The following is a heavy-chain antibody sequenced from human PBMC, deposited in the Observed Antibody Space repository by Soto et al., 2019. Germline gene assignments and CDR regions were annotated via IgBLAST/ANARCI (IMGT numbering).Heavy chain of an antibody. Sequence: PGESLKISCKGSGYSFTSYWISWVRQMPGKGLEWMGRIDPSDSYTNYSPSFQGHVTVSADKSISTAYLQWSSLKASDTAMYYCAIPLQSKDGYNYNYYYGMDVWGQGTTVTVSS. CDR3: AIPLQSKDGYNYNYYYGMDV. V-gene: IGHV5-10-1*01. CDR1: GYSFTSYW. D-gene: IGHD5-12*01. CDR2: IDPSDSYT. J-gene: IGHJ6*02.